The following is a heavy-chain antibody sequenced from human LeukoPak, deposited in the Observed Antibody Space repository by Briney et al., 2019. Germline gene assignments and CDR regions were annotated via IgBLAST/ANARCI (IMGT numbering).Heavy chain of an antibody. V-gene: IGHV1-2*02. CDR1: GYTFTGYY. CDR3: ARDRTYYYDSSGSGFDY. D-gene: IGHD3-22*01. J-gene: IGHJ4*02. CDR2: INPNSGGT. Sequence: EASVKVSCKASGYTFTGYYMHWVRQAPGQELEWMGWINPNSGGTNYAQKFQGRVTMTRDTSISTAYMELSRLRSDDTAVYYCARDRTYYYDSSGSGFDYWGQGTLVTVSS.